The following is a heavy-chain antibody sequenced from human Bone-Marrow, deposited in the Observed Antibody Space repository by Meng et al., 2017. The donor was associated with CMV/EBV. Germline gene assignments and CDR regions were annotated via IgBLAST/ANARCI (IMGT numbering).Heavy chain of an antibody. CDR2: INPSGGST. V-gene: IGHV1-46*01. Sequence: ASVKVSCKASGYTFTSYYMHWVRQAPGQGLEWMGIINPSGGSTSYAQKFQGRVTMTRDTSTSTAYMELRSLRSDDTAVYYCARDASPRFLEWLSYYYYYGMDVWGQGTTVTVSS. D-gene: IGHD3-3*01. CDR3: ARDASPRFLEWLSYYYYYGMDV. CDR1: GYTFTSYY. J-gene: IGHJ6*02.